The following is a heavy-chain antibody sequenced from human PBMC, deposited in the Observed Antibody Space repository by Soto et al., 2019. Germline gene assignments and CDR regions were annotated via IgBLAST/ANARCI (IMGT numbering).Heavy chain of an antibody. CDR2: ISYDGSNK. V-gene: IGHV3-30-3*01. CDR1: GFTFSSYA. J-gene: IGHJ3*02. CDR3: ARDPITAVAGNDAFDI. D-gene: IGHD6-19*01. Sequence: GGSLRLSCAASGFTFSSYAMHWVRQAPGKGLEWVAVISYDGSNKYYADSVKGRFTISRANSKNTLYLQMNSLRAEDTAVYYCARDPITAVAGNDAFDIWGQGTMVTVSS.